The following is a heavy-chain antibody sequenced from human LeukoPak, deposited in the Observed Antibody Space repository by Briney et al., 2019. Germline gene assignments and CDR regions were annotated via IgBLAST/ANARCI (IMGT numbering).Heavy chain of an antibody. CDR1: GFTFSDAW. CDR2: IKSKTDGGTT. CDR3: ILASAGPAY. J-gene: IGHJ4*02. V-gene: IGHV3-15*01. D-gene: IGHD6-13*01. Sequence: GGSLRLSCAASGFTFSDAWMSWVRQAPGKGLEWVGRIKSKTDGGTTDYAAPVKGRFTVSRDDSKNTLYLQMNTLKTEDTAVYYCILASAGPAYWGQGTLATVSS.